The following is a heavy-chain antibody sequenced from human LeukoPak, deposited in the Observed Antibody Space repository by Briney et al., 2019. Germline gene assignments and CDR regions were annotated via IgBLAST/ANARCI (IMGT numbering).Heavy chain of an antibody. J-gene: IGHJ4*02. CDR3: AKRKAGSSSWYLDY. CDR2: ISYDGSNK. CDR1: GFTFSSYG. D-gene: IGHD6-13*01. Sequence: PGGSLRLSCAASGFTFSSYGMHWVRQAPGKGLEWVAVISYDGSNKYYADSVKGRFTISRGNSKNTLYLQMNSLRAEDTAVYYCAKRKAGSSSWYLDYWGQGTLVTVSS. V-gene: IGHV3-30*18.